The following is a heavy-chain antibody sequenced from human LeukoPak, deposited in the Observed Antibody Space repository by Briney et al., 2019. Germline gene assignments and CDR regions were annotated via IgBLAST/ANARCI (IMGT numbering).Heavy chain of an antibody. CDR3: ARVDTAMRKVAFVI. Sequence: ASVKVSCKASGYTFTGYYMHWVRQAPGQGLEWMGWLNPNSGGTMYAQKFQGRVTMTRDTSISTAYMELNTLRSDDTAMYYCARVDTAMRKVAFVIWGQGTLVTVSS. J-gene: IGHJ3*02. CDR1: GYTFTGYY. D-gene: IGHD5-18*01. CDR2: LNPNSGGT. V-gene: IGHV1-2*02.